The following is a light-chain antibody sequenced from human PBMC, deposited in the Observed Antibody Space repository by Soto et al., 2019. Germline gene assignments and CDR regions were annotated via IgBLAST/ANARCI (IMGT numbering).Light chain of an antibody. CDR3: QQYGSSYT. J-gene: IGKJ2*01. V-gene: IGKV3-20*01. CDR1: QSVPSNY. CDR2: GAS. Sequence: EIVLTQSPGTLSLSPGERATLSCRASQSVPSNYLAWYQHKPGQAPRLLIYGASSRATGIPDRFSGSGSGTDFTLTISRLETEDFAVYYCQQYGSSYTFDQGTKLEIK.